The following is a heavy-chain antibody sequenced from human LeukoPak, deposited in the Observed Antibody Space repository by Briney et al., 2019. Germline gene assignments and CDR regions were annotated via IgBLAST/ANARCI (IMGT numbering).Heavy chain of an antibody. D-gene: IGHD5-12*01. CDR2: IYYSGST. V-gene: IGHV4-59*01. Sequence: SESLSLACTVSGGSISSYYWSWIRQPPGKGLEWIGYIYYSGSTNYNPSLKSRVTISVDTSKNQFSLKLSSVTAADTAVYYCAREDIVATYGMDVWGQGNTFRVSS. J-gene: IGHJ6*02. CDR1: GGSISSYY. CDR3: AREDIVATYGMDV.